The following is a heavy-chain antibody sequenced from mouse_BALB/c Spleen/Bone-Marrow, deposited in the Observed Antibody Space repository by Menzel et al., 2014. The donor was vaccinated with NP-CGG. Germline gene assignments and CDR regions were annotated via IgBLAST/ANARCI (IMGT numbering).Heavy chain of an antibody. CDR2: IWAGGST. V-gene: IGHV2-9*02. J-gene: IGHJ2*01. CDR1: GFSLTTYG. Sequence: VQLQQSGPGLVAPSPSLSITCTVSGFSLTTYGVHWVRQPPGKGLEWLGVIWAGGSTNYNSALMSRLSISKDNSKSQVFLKMNSLQTDDTAMYYCARAHYDYVLFDYWGQGTTLTVSS. CDR3: ARAHYDYVLFDY. D-gene: IGHD2-4*01.